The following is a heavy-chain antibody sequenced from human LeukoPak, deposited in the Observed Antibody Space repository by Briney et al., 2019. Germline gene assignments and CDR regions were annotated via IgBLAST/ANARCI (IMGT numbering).Heavy chain of an antibody. D-gene: IGHD3-10*01. V-gene: IGHV4-34*01. CDR3: ARGPIYGSFDY. Sequence: SETLSLTCAVYGGSLSGYYWSWIRQPPGKGLEWIGEINHSGSTNYNPSLKSRVTISVDTSKNQFSLKLSSVTAADTAVYYCARGPIYGSFDYWGQGTLVTVSS. CDR2: INHSGST. J-gene: IGHJ4*02. CDR1: GGSLSGYY.